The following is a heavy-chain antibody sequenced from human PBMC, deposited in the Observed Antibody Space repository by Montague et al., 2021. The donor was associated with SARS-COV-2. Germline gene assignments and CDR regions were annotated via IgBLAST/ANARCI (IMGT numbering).Heavy chain of an antibody. CDR2: FYSVGST. D-gene: IGHD1-14*01. CDR3: ARETMTADAFDI. Sequence: SETLSLICTVSGASVGSSDWGWIRQSPGKGLEWIGYFYSVGSTDYNPSLKSRATISRDTSKNQLSLKVRSVTAADTAVYYCARETMTADAFDIWGQGTMVTVSS. CDR1: GASVGSSD. V-gene: IGHV4-59*02. J-gene: IGHJ3*02.